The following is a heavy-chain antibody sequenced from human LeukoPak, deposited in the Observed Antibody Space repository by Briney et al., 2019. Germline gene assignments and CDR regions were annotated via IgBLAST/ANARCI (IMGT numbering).Heavy chain of an antibody. D-gene: IGHD4-23*01. CDR3: SRDLPGRSWRLYGGFDY. CDR2: ISNSGCTI. V-gene: IGHV3-11*01. J-gene: IGHJ4*02. CDR1: GFIYGDYY. Sequence: PGGSLTLSCVATGFIYGDYYMSWIRQATGKGLAWVSYISNSGCTIYYADFVKGRFTLSKDNAKNPRYLQKNSLRAEDTGCDYWSRDLPGRSWRLYGGFDYWGQGTLVTVSS.